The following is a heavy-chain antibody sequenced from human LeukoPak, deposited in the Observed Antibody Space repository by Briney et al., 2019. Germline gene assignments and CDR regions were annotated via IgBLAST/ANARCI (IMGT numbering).Heavy chain of an antibody. CDR2: ISWNSGSI. Sequence: PGGSLRLSCAASGFTFDDYAMHWVRQAPGKGLEWVSGISWNSGSIGYADSVKGRFTISRDNAKNSLFLQMNSLRAEDMALYDCAKDEFVASDFTGAFDIWGQGTMVTVSS. CDR3: AKDEFVASDFTGAFDI. CDR1: GFTFDDYA. J-gene: IGHJ3*02. V-gene: IGHV3-9*03. D-gene: IGHD2-8*02.